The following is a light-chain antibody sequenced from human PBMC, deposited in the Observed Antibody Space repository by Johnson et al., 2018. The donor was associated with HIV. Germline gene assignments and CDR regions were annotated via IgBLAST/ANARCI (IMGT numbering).Light chain of an antibody. CDR3: GTWDTSLSAGGV. V-gene: IGLV1-51*02. CDR1: SSNIGNNY. CDR2: ENN. J-gene: IGLJ1*01. Sequence: QSMLTQPPSVSAAPGQKVTISCSGSSSNIGNNYVSWYQQLPGTAPKLLIYENNKRPSGTPDRFSGSKSGPSATLAITGLQPGDEADYYCGTWDTSLSAGGVFGSGTKVTVL.